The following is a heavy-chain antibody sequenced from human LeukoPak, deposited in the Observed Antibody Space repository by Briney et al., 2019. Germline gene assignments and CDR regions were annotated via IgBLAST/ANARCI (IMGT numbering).Heavy chain of an antibody. Sequence: ASVKVSCKASGYTFTSYGIGWVRQAPGQGLEWMGWISAYNGNTNYAQKFQGRVTITADKSTSTAYMELSSLRSEDTAVYYCARDPDYGGYVFVYWGQGTLVTVSS. CDR1: GYTFTSYG. CDR2: ISAYNGNT. V-gene: IGHV1-18*01. J-gene: IGHJ4*02. CDR3: ARDPDYGGYVFVY. D-gene: IGHD4-17*01.